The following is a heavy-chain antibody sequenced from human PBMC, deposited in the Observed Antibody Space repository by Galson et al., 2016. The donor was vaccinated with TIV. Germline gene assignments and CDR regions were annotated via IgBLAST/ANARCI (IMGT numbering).Heavy chain of an antibody. J-gene: IGHJ4*02. CDR1: GGTFRSYV. V-gene: IGHV1-69*05. CDR3: ARGKPVAGRGIDY. CDR2: IISISGTA. D-gene: IGHD6-19*01. Sequence: SVKVSCKASGGTFRSYVVTWVRQAPGQGLEWMGGIISISGTANYAQKFQGRLTITTDESTSTSYIELTSLTSEDTAIYYCARGKPVAGRGIDYWGQGTLVTVSS.